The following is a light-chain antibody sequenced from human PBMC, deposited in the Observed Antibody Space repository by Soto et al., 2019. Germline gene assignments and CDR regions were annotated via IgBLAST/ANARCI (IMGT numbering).Light chain of an antibody. CDR1: QDIKSN. V-gene: IGKV1-6*02. CDR2: AAS. J-gene: IGKJ1*01. Sequence: AIQMTQSPSSLSASVGDRVTITCRASQDIKSNLGWYQQKPGKAPKLLIYAASSLQSGVSSTFSGSGSGTDFTLTISYLQPEDFATYYCLQDYNYPWTLGQGTKVEIK. CDR3: LQDYNYPWT.